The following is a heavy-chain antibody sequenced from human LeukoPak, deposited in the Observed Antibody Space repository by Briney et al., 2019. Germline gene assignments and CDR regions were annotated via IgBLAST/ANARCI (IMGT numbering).Heavy chain of an antibody. CDR1: GITFRSYM. Sequence: GGSLRVSCAASGITFRSYMLIGARQARGKGVEWVANTKQDRSEKYYGYSVEGRLSFSRYNAKNSLYLQMIILRVEDTAVYYCAVLRGNNYGGQVTLVTVSS. J-gene: IGHJ4*02. CDR3: AVLRGNNY. CDR2: TKQDRSEK. D-gene: IGHD3-10*01. V-gene: IGHV3-7*01.